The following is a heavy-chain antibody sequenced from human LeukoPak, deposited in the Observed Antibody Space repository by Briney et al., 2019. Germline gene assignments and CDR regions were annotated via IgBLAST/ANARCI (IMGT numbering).Heavy chain of an antibody. D-gene: IGHD2-15*01. CDR2: IYYSGST. CDR3: ARSDTYCSGGSCPPNTFDALDI. Sequence: SETLSLTCTVSGGSISSYYWSWIRQPPGKGLEWIGYIYYSGSTNYNPSLKSRVTISVDTSKNQFSLKLSSVTAADTAVYYCARSDTYCSGGSCPPNTFDALDIWGQGTMVTVSS. J-gene: IGHJ3*02. CDR1: GGSISSYY. V-gene: IGHV4-59*01.